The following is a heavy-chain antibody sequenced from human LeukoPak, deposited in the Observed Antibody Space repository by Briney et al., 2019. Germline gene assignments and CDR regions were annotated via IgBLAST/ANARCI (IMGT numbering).Heavy chain of an antibody. D-gene: IGHD3-10*01. Sequence: ASVKVSCKVSGYTLTELSMHWVRQAPGKGLEWMGGFDPEDGETIYAQKFRGRVTMTEDTSTDTAYLELSSLKSEDTAVYYCAAGTYYSLTTVYWGQGTLVTVSS. CDR1: GYTLTELS. V-gene: IGHV1-24*01. J-gene: IGHJ4*02. CDR3: AAGTYYSLTTVY. CDR2: FDPEDGET.